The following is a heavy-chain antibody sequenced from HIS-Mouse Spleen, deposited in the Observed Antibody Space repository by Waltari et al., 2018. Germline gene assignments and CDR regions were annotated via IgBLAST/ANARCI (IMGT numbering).Heavy chain of an antibody. CDR2: IHSSGRT. V-gene: IGHV4-39*07. J-gene: IGHJ2*01. CDR3: AREIPYSSSWYDWYFDL. Sequence: QLQLQESGPGLVKPSETLSLTCTASGGSISTSGYYLGWIRPPPGTGLEWFGSIHSSGRTYYNPSLKRRVTISVDTSKNQFSLKLSSVTAADTAVYYCAREIPYSSSWYDWYFDLWGRGTLVTVSS. D-gene: IGHD6-13*01. CDR1: GGSISTSGYY.